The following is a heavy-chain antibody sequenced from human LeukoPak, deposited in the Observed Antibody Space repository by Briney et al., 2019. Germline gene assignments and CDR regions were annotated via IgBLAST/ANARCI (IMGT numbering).Heavy chain of an antibody. CDR3: AREVSYYGDYGGTWFDP. J-gene: IGHJ5*02. V-gene: IGHV1-8*01. CDR1: GYTFTSYD. CDR2: MNPNSGNT. D-gene: IGHD4-17*01. Sequence: ASVKVSCKASGYTFTSYDINWVRQATGQGLEGMGWMNPNSGNTGYAQRFQDRVTMTRNTSISTAYMELSSLKSEDTAVYYCAREVSYYGDYGGTWFDPWGQGTLVTVSS.